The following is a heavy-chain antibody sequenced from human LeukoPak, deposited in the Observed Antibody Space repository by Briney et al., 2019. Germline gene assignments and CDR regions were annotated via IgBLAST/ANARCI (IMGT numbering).Heavy chain of an antibody. CDR2: FDPEDGET. V-gene: IGHV1-24*01. Sequence: ASVKVSCKVSGYTLTELSMHWVRQAPGKGLEWMGGFDPEDGETIYAQKLQGRVTMTEDTSTDTAYMELSSLRSEDTAVYYCATWYRHVIRFDPWGQGTLVTVSS. CDR3: ATWYRHVIRFDP. CDR1: GYTLTELS. J-gene: IGHJ5*02. D-gene: IGHD1-14*01.